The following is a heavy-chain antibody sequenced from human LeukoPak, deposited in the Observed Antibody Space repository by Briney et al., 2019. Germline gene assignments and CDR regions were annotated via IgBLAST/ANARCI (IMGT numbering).Heavy chain of an antibody. D-gene: IGHD3-10*01. V-gene: IGHV3-48*04. CDR1: GFTFSTYS. CDR2: ISSTSSPI. J-gene: IGHJ4*02. Sequence: GSLRLSCAASGFTFSTYSMHWVRQAPGKGLEWVSYISSTSSPIFYADSVKGRSTISRDNAKNSLYLQMNSLRVEDTAVYYCARDVGIPYRSGFYYWGQGTLVTVPS. CDR3: ARDVGIPYRSGFYY.